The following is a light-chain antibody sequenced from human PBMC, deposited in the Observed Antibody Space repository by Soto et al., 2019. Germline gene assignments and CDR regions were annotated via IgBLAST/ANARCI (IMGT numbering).Light chain of an antibody. V-gene: IGKV1-5*01. CDR1: EFISSW. Sequence: DIQMTHSPSTLSASVGDRVTITCRASEFISSWLAWYQQKPGKAPKLLIYDTSTLASGVPSRFSGSGYGTDFTLTISSLQPDDFATYYCQQYNTFSWTFGPGTRVEIK. CDR3: QQYNTFSWT. J-gene: IGKJ1*01. CDR2: DTS.